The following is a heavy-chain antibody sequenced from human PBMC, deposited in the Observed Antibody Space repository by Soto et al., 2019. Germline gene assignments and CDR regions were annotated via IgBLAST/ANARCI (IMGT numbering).Heavy chain of an antibody. J-gene: IGHJ6*02. CDR2: ISAYNGNT. CDR1: GYTFTSYC. D-gene: IGHD5-18*01. V-gene: IGHV1-18*01. Sequence: ASVKVSCKASGYTFTSYCISWVLQAPGQGLEWMGWISAYNGNTNYAQKLQGRVTMTTDTSTSTAYMELRSLRSDDTAVYYCAREDSGYSYGFPTYYYYGMDVWGQGTTVTVSS. CDR3: AREDSGYSYGFPTYYYYGMDV.